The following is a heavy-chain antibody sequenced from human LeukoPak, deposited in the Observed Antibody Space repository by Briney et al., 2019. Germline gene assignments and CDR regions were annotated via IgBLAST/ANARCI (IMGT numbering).Heavy chain of an antibody. CDR2: INPGDSDT. J-gene: IGHJ6*02. CDR1: GYRFTSYW. D-gene: IGHD2-2*01. V-gene: IGHV5-51*01. Sequence: GESLKISCKGSGYRFTSYWIGWVRQMPGKGLEWMGIINPGDSDTRYSPSFQGQVTISADKSVSTAYLQWSSLKASDTAMYYCARHPDCTRTSCYVDYYGMDVWGQGTTVTVSS. CDR3: ARHPDCTRTSCYVDYYGMDV.